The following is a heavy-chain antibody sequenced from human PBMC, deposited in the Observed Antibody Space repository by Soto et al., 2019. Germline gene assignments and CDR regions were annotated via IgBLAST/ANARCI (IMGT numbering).Heavy chain of an antibody. CDR2: IKQDGSET. CDR1: GFTFSSYG. Sequence: GGSLRLSCAASGFTFSSYGMHWVRQAPGKGLEWVANIKQDGSETFHVDSVKGRFTISRDNAKNSLYLQMNSLRAEDTALYYCAKRGYSYGDWFDPWGQGTLVTVSS. V-gene: IGHV3-7*03. D-gene: IGHD5-18*01. J-gene: IGHJ5*02. CDR3: AKRGYSYGDWFDP.